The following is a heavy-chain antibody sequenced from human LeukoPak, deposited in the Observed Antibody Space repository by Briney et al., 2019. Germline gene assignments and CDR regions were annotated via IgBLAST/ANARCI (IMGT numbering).Heavy chain of an antibody. V-gene: IGHV3-49*04. J-gene: IGHJ4*02. D-gene: IGHD5-12*01. CDR2: IRNKAYGGTT. CDR1: GFTFGDSA. CDR3: TNNLTSGYDYDGY. Sequence: GGSLRLSCTASGFTFGDSAMSWVRQASGKGLEWVGFIRNKAYGGTTEYAASVKGRFTISRDDSKSIAYLQMSSLKTEDTAVYYCTNNLTSGYDYDGYWGQGTLVTVSS.